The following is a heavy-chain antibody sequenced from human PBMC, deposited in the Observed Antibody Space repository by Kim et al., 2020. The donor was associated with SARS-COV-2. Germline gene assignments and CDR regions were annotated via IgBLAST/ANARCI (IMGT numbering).Heavy chain of an antibody. Sequence: SETLSLTCTVSGGSISSYYWSWIRQPPGKGLEWIGYIYYSGSTNYNPSLKSRVTISVDTSKNQFSLKLSSVTAADTAVYYCAREDYYDSSGYYYYYGMDVWGQGTTVTVSS. CDR1: GGSISSYY. CDR2: IYYSGST. V-gene: IGHV4-59*01. CDR3: AREDYYDSSGYYYYYGMDV. D-gene: IGHD3-22*01. J-gene: IGHJ6*02.